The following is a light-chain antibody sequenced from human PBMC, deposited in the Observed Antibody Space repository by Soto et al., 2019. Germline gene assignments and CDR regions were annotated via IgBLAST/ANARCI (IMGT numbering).Light chain of an antibody. V-gene: IGLV2-14*01. Sequence: QSALAQPASVSGSPGQSITISCTGTSGDVGGYNYVSWYQQHPGKAPKLMIYDVSDRPSGVSNRFSGSKSGSTASLTISGLQAEDEADYYCSSYTSSSLYVFXSGTKLTVL. CDR1: SGDVGGYNY. CDR3: SSYTSSSLYV. J-gene: IGLJ1*01. CDR2: DVS.